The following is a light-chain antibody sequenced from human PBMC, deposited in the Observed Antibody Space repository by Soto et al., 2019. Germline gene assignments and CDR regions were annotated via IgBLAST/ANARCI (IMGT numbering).Light chain of an antibody. V-gene: IGKV3-15*01. CDR1: QSITRN. CDR3: LQHNTAPMWT. Sequence: MGITKDPKSLAESKGVEAALSRSTSQSITRNLAGYQQSPGQAPRLLIYGASTRATGITARFSGSWSGKEFTLTINSLQCEDFGADYCLQHNTAPMWTFGQGTKVDIK. CDR2: GAS. J-gene: IGKJ1*01.